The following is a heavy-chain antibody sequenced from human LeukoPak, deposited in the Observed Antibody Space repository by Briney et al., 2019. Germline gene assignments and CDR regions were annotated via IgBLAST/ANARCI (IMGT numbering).Heavy chain of an antibody. V-gene: IGHV4-31*03. Sequence: SETLSLTCTVSGGSISSGGYYWSWIRQHPGKGLEWIGYIYYSGSTYYNPSLKSRVTISVDTSKNQFSLKLSSVTAADTAVYYCARGGKGSDILTGSPGVFDYWGQGTLVTVSS. CDR1: GGSISSGGYY. D-gene: IGHD3-9*01. CDR3: ARGGKGSDILTGSPGVFDY. CDR2: IYYSGST. J-gene: IGHJ4*02.